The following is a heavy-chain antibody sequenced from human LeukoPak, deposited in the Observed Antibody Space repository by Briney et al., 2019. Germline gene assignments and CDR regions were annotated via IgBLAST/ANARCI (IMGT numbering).Heavy chain of an antibody. V-gene: IGHV4-59*08. CDR1: GGSISSCY. J-gene: IGHJ6*01. CDR3: ARMGLWFGELLAPHYGMDV. D-gene: IGHD3-10*01. Sequence: SETLSLTCTVSGGSISSCYWSWIRQPPGKGLEWIGYIYYSGSTNYNPSLKSRVTISVDTSKNQFSLKLSSVTAADTAVYYCARMGLWFGELLAPHYGMDVWGQGTTVTVSS. CDR2: IYYSGST.